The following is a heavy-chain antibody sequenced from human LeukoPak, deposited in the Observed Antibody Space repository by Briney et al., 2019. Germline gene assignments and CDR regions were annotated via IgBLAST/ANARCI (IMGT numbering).Heavy chain of an antibody. J-gene: IGHJ6*03. CDR1: GGTFSSYA. D-gene: IGHD1-26*01. CDR2: IVPIFGTA. V-gene: IGHV1-69*05. CDR3: ARATELPPYYYYYYMDV. Sequence: ASVKVSCKASGGTFSSYAISWVRQAPGQGLEWMGGIVPIFGTANYAQKFQGRVTITTDESTSTAYLELSSLRSEDTAVYYCARATELPPYYYYYYMDVWGKGTTVTVSS.